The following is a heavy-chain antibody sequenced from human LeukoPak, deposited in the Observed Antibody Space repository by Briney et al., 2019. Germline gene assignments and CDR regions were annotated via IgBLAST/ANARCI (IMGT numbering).Heavy chain of an antibody. CDR1: GDSISSYY. CDR3: ARTRRATVTSYYYYYMDV. CDR2: IYYSGST. Sequence: SETLSLACTVSGDSISSYYWSWIRQPPGRGLEWIGYIYYSGSTNYNPSLKSRVTISVDTSRTQFSLKLTSVTAADTAVYYCARTRRATVTSYYYYYMDVWGKGTTVTVSS. V-gene: IGHV4-59*01. J-gene: IGHJ6*03. D-gene: IGHD4-17*01.